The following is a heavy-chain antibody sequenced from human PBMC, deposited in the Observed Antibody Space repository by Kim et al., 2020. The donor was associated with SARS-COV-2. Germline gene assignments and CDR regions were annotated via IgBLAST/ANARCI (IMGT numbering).Heavy chain of an antibody. J-gene: IGHJ4*02. D-gene: IGHD4-17*01. V-gene: IGHV3-23*01. CDR2: ISGSGGST. CDR1: GFTFSKYA. CDR3: AKDSGNDSGDKLDY. Sequence: GGSLRLSCAASGFTFSKYAMGWVRQAPGKGLEWVSLISGSGGSTYYADSVKGRFTISRDNSKNTLYLQMNSLRAEDTAVYYCAKDSGNDSGDKLDYCGQGTLVTVSS.